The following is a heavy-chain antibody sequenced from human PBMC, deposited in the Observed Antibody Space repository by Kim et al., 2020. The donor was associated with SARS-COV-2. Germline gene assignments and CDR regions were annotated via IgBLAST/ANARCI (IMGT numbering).Heavy chain of an antibody. D-gene: IGHD2-21*01. Sequence: SETLSLTCTVSGGSISSSSYYWGWIRQPPGKGLEWIGSIYYSGSTYYNPSLKSRVTISVDTSKNQFSLKLSSVTAADTAVYYCARHIGVTLPNFDYWGQGTLVTVSS. CDR1: GGSISSSSYY. V-gene: IGHV4-39*01. J-gene: IGHJ4*02. CDR3: ARHIGVTLPNFDY. CDR2: IYYSGST.